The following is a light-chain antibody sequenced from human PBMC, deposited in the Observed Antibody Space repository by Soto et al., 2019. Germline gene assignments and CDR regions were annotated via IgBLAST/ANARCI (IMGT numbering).Light chain of an antibody. CDR1: QGISSW. V-gene: IGKV1-39*01. Sequence: DIQMTESPSILSASVGDRVPITCRASQGISSWLAWYQQKPGKATKLLIYAASSLQSGVPSRFSGSGSGTDFTLTISSLQPEEFATYYCQQSYSTPWTVGQGTKVDIK. CDR2: AAS. J-gene: IGKJ1*01. CDR3: QQSYSTPWT.